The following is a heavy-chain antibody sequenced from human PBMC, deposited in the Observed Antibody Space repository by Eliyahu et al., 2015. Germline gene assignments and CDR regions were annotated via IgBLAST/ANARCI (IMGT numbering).Heavy chain of an antibody. CDR1: XFTFXXXX. J-gene: IGHJ6*02. V-gene: IGHV3-74*01. CDR2: INSDGSST. CDR3: ARERPSYYYGSGQNYGMDV. D-gene: IGHD3-10*01. Sequence: EVQLVESGGGLVQPGGSLRXSCAASXFTFXXXXXXWVRQAPGKGLVWVSRINSDGSSTSYADSVKGRFTISRDNAKNTLYLQMNSLRAEDTAVYYCARERPSYYYGSGQNYGMDVWGQGTTVTVSS.